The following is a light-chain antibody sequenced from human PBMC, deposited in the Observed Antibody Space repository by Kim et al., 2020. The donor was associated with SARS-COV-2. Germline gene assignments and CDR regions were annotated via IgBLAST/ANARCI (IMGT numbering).Light chain of an antibody. CDR2: VNSDGSH. Sequence: QLVLTQSPSASASLGASVKLTCTLSSGHITYAIAWHQQHPEKGPRYLMKVNSDGSHNKADGIPDRFSGSSSGAERHLTISSLQSEDEADYYCQTWGSGIHVFGGGTKLTVL. CDR1: SGHITYA. V-gene: IGLV4-69*01. CDR3: QTWGSGIHV. J-gene: IGLJ3*02.